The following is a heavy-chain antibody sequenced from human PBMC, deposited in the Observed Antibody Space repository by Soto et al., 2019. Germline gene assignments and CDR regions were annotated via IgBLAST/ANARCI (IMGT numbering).Heavy chain of an antibody. V-gene: IGHV1-69*13. J-gene: IGHJ4*02. CDR3: ATSDGGYSGYETLYYFDY. CDR1: GGTFSSYA. Sequence: GASVKVSCKASGGTFSSYAISWVRQAPGQGLEWMGGIIPIFGTANYAQKFQGRVTITADESTSTAYMELSSLRSEDTAVYYCATSDGGYSGYETLYYFDYWGQGTLVTVSS. CDR2: IIPIFGTA. D-gene: IGHD5-12*01.